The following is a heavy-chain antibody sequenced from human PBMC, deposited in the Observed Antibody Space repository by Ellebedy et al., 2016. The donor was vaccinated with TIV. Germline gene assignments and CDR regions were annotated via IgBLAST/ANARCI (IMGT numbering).Heavy chain of an antibody. V-gene: IGHV3-33*08. Sequence: GESLKISCAASGFTFSSHHGMHWVRQVPGKGLEWVAVIWYDGRIEKYADSVRGRFTISRDNSKNTLYLQMNSLRAEDTALYYCVRDPYPGRYYFDYWGQGTLVTVSS. J-gene: IGHJ4*02. CDR1: GFTFSSHHG. CDR2: IWYDGRIE. CDR3: VRDPYPGRYYFDY.